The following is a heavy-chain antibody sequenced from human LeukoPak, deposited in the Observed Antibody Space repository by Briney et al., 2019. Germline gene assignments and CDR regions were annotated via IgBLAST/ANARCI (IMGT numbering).Heavy chain of an antibody. D-gene: IGHD4/OR15-4a*01. J-gene: IGHJ3*02. CDR3: ARERAPFDGFDI. V-gene: IGHV3-33*01. CDR2: LWANGRNN. CDR1: GFSFSCCG. Sequence: GGSLRLSCAASGFSFSCCGMHWVRQAPGKGLDWVAVLWANGRNNYYADSVEGRFTISRASSKNTLYLQMTSLRADDTAIYYCARERAPFDGFDIWGRGTVVTVSS.